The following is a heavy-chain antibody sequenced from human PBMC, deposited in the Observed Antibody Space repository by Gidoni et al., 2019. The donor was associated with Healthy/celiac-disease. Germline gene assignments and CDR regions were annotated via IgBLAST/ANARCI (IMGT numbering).Heavy chain of an antibody. CDR3: AKNAGYDFWSGYHPNNWFDP. Sequence: EVQLLESGGGLVQPGGSLRLSCAASGLTFSSYAMSWVRQAPGKGLEWVSAISGSGGSTYYADSVKGRFTISRDNSKNTLYLQMNSLRAEDTAVYYCAKNAGYDFWSGYHPNNWFDPWGQGTLVTVSS. D-gene: IGHD3-3*01. J-gene: IGHJ5*02. CDR1: GLTFSSYA. V-gene: IGHV3-23*01. CDR2: ISGSGGST.